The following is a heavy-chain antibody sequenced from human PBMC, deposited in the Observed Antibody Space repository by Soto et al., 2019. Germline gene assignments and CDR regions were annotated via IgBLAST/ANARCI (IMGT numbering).Heavy chain of an antibody. J-gene: IGHJ4*02. CDR2: IYDSGST. Sequence: QVQLQESGPGLVKPSETLSLNCSVSGGSINSYYWSWIRQPPGKGLAWIGYIYDSGSTNYNPSLRRRVTVSGDTAKNQFARRLGAGSAAGAAVYYCAGQGFWGEGTLVTVCS. V-gene: IGHV4-59*08. CDR3: AGQGF. CDR1: GGSINSYY.